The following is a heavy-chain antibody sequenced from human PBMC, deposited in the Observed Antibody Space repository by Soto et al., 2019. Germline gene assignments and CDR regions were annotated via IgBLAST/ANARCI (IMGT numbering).Heavy chain of an antibody. D-gene: IGHD3-3*01. CDR1: GYMFSKYG. CDR3: ARDVPYYDFWSGYYTYGVYYYYGMDV. CDR2: ISAYNGNT. V-gene: IGHV1-18*04. Sequence: ASVKVSCKASGYMFSKYGISWVRQAPGQGLEWMGWISAYNGNTNLAQNFQGRVIMTTDTSTSTAYMELRSLRSDDTAVYYCARDVPYYDFWSGYYTYGVYYYYGMDVWGQGTTVTVSS. J-gene: IGHJ6*02.